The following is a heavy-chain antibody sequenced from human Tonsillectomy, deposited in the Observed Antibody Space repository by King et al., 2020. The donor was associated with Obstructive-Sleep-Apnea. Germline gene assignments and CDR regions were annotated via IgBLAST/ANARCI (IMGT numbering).Heavy chain of an antibody. CDR2: IYYSGST. CDR1: GGSISSGDYY. CDR3: ARGIIWFGELRWFDP. V-gene: IGHV4-30-4*01. J-gene: IGHJ5*02. Sequence: QLQESGPGLVKPSQTLSLTCTVSGGSISSGDYYWSWIRQPPGKGLEWIGYIYYSGSTYYNPSLKGRVTISLDTSKNQFSLKLSSVTAADTAVYYCARGIIWFGELRWFDPWGQGTLVTVSS. D-gene: IGHD3-10*01.